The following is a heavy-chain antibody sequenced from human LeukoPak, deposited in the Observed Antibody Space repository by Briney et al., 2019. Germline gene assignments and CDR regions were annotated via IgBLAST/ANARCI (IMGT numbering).Heavy chain of an antibody. CDR3: ARESTAGGLYYFDY. J-gene: IGHJ4*02. V-gene: IGHV4-59*01. Sequence: SSETLSLTCTVSGGSISSYYWSWIRQAPGKGLEWIGYIYYSGSTNYNPSLKSRVTISLDTSKNQFSLKVSSVTAADTAVYYCARESTAGGLYYFDYWGQGTLVTVSS. CDR2: IYYSGST. CDR1: GGSISSYY. D-gene: IGHD6-13*01.